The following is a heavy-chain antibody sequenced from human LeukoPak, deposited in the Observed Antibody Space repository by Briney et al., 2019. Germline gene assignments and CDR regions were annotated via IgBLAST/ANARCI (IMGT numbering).Heavy chain of an antibody. CDR2: VKHDGDT. D-gene: IGHD2-8*01. CDR3: ARGPVALPNDRLSLFFDF. J-gene: IGHJ5*01. CDR1: GASFNTYY. Sequence: SETLSLTCAVYGASFNTYYWTWIRQSPDKGLEWIGEVKHDGDTNVNPSLRSRVVMSVDASKNQFSLKMASVTAADTAIYFCARGPVALPNDRLSLFFDFWGQGTLVTVSS. V-gene: IGHV4-34*01.